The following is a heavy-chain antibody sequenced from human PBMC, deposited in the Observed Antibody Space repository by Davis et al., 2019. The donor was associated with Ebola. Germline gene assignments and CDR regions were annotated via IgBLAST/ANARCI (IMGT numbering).Heavy chain of an antibody. V-gene: IGHV4-59*01. J-gene: IGHJ4*02. Sequence: MPSETLSLTCSLSGGSLNGYYWSWVRQPPGKGLEWLGYMYYSGSTNYNPSLMSRVTFSMDTSNNHFSLRLKSVVDAATAVYFCAKGVTGSPRRALDSWGPGTLVIVSS. CDR1: GGSLNGYY. CDR2: MYYSGST. CDR3: AKGVTGSPRRALDS. D-gene: IGHD1-26*01.